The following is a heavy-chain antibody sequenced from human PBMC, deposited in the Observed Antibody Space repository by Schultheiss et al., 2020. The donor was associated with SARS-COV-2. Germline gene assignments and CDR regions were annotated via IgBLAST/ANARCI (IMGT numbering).Heavy chain of an antibody. V-gene: IGHV4-30-4*08. J-gene: IGHJ6*02. CDR1: GGSISSGGYY. D-gene: IGHD3-3*01. Sequence: SETLSLTCTVSGGSISSGGYYWSWIRQHPGKGLEWIGYIYYSGSTYYNPSLKSRVTISVDKSKNQFSLKLTSVTAADTAVYYCARDRGVGGGWHYDFWSGYTPGDHYGMDVWGQGTTVTVSS. CDR2: IYYSGST. CDR3: ARDRGVGGGWHYDFWSGYTPGDHYGMDV.